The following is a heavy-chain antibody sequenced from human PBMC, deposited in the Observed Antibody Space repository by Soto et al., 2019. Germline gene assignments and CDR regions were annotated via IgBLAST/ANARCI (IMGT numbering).Heavy chain of an antibody. CDR2: ISGSGGST. J-gene: IGHJ1*01. V-gene: IGHV3-23*01. CDR1: GFTFSSYA. Sequence: PVGSLRLSCAASGFTFSSYAMSWVRQAPGKGLEWVSAISGSGGSTYYADSVKGRFTISRDNSKNTLYLQMNSLRAEDTAVYYCAKDGGPPIYDILTGCAPHAEYYQHWGEGTLVTVSS. D-gene: IGHD3-9*01. CDR3: AKDGGPPIYDILTGCAPHAEYYQH.